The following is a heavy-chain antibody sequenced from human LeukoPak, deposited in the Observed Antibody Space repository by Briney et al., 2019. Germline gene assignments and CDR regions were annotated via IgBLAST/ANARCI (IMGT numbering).Heavy chain of an antibody. Sequence: GGSLRLSCAASGFTFNNAWMSWVRQAPGKGLEWVGRIKSKTDGGTTDYAPPVTGRLTVSRDDSKNTLYLQMNSLRTEDTAVYYCAKGPVSAIVGATTLDYWGQGTLVTVSS. CDR2: IKSKTDGGTT. V-gene: IGHV3-15*01. CDR1: GFTFNNAW. J-gene: IGHJ4*02. D-gene: IGHD1-26*01. CDR3: AKGPVSAIVGATTLDY.